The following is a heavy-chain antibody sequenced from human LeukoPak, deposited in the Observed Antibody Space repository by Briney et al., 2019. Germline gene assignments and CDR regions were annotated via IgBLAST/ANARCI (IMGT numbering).Heavy chain of an antibody. CDR2: ISNSGSIM. CDR1: GFTFNSFS. J-gene: IGHJ5*02. D-gene: IGHD3-9*01. CDR3: ARDRGYHYHMFDP. Sequence: GGSLRLSCTASGFTFNSFSFDWVRQAPGKGREWISYISNSGSIMYYADSVEGRFTISRDNAKNSVFLQMSSLRVEDTAVYYCARDRGYHYHMFDPWGQGTLVTVSS. V-gene: IGHV3-48*04.